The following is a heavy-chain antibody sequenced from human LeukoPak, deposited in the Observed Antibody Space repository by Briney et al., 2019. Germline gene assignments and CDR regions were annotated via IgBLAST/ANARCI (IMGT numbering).Heavy chain of an antibody. CDR1: GGSISSSSYY. D-gene: IGHD1-26*01. J-gene: IGHJ4*02. CDR3: ARQGSGNYPSPVNY. Sequence: PSETLSLTCTVSGGSISSSSYYWGWIRQPPGKGLEWIGTIYYSGSTYYNPSLKSRVTISVDTSKNQFSLKLSSVTAADTAVYYCARQGSGNYPSPVNYWGQGTLVTVSS. V-gene: IGHV4-39*01. CDR2: IYYSGST.